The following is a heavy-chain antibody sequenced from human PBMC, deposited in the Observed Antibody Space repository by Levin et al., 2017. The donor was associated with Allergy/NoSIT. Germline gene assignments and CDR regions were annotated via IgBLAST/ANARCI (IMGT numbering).Heavy chain of an antibody. D-gene: IGHD2-2*01. CDR2: IYYSGST. V-gene: IGHV4-59*08. Sequence: SETLSLTCTVSGGSISSYYWSWIRQPPGKGLEWIGYIYYSGSTNYNPSLKSRVTISVDTSKNQFSLKLSSVTAADTAVYYCARRTDQGDWFDPWGQGTLVTVSS. CDR1: GGSISSYY. J-gene: IGHJ5*02. CDR3: ARRTDQGDWFDP.